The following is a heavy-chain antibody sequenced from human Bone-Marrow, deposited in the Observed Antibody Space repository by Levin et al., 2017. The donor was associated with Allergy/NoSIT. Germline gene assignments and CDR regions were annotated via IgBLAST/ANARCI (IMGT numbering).Heavy chain of an antibody. V-gene: IGHV4-39*01. CDR3: ARHSLHRYFGAFPPDGHYVSDV. CDR1: GGSISTSTYY. D-gene: IGHD3-9*01. CDR2: IYESGST. Sequence: SCAVSGGSISTSTYYWGWIRQPPGKGLEWIGSIYESGSTYYNPTLKSRLMMSVDTSKHRISLKLGSVTAADTAVYYCARHSLHRYFGAFPPDGHYVSDVWGQGTVVTVSS. J-gene: IGHJ3*01.